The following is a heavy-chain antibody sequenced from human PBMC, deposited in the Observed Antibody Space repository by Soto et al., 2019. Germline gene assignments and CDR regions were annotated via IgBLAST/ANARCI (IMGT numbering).Heavy chain of an antibody. Sequence: EVQLVESGGGLVKPGGSPRLSCAASGFTFSSYSRNWVRQAPGKGLEWVSSISSSSSYIYYADSVKGRFTISRDNAKNSLYLQMNSLRAADTAVYYCARGLGYYDVWSGSSVDWFDPWGPGTLVTVSS. D-gene: IGHD3-3*01. CDR2: ISSSSSYI. CDR1: GFTFSSYS. V-gene: IGHV3-21*01. CDR3: ARGLGYYDVWSGSSVDWFDP. J-gene: IGHJ5*02.